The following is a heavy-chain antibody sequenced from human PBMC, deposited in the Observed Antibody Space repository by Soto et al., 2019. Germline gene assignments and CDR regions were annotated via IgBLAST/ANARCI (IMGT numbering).Heavy chain of an antibody. D-gene: IGHD1-1*01. CDR3: AKEGPITNWYFDY. CDR1: GFTFSSYG. J-gene: IGHJ4*02. CDR2: ISYDGKVA. V-gene: IGHV3-30*18. Sequence: QVQLVESGGGVVQPGRSLRLSCAASGFTFSSYGMHWVRQAPGKGLEWVTVISYDGKVAYYADSVNGRFTISRDNSKNTLYLQMNSLRTEETAMYYCAKEGPITNWYFDYWGQGTLVTVSS.